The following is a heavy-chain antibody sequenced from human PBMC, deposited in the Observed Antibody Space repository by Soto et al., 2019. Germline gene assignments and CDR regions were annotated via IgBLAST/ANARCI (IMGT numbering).Heavy chain of an antibody. CDR1: GFIFSDYA. D-gene: IGHD2-15*01. V-gene: IGHV3-23*01. J-gene: IGHJ3*02. CDR3: AKDGVDHNSVWDPFDI. Sequence: EVPMLESGGGLVQPGGSLRLSCAASGFIFSDYAMSWVRQAPGKGLEWVAGMGGANGDTYYTESVRGRFAISRDNSKSTLFLQLSSLRAEDTAVYFCAKDGVDHNSVWDPFDIWGQGTLVTVSS. CDR2: MGGANGDT.